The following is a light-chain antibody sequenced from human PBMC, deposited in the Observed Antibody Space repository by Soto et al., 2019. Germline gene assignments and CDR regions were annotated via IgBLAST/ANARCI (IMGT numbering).Light chain of an antibody. CDR3: MPRRHRHWT. J-gene: IGKJ1*01. CDR2: EVS. CDR1: QSLLHTDGKTY. Sequence: DIEMTPTTLSRSCTPGQPAAISCKSIQSLLHTDGKTYVYWYQQKPGQPPQLLISEVSIRFSGVPDRFSGSGSGTDFTLKISRVEAEDVGLYYCMPRRHRHWTFGQRTQVDI. V-gene: IGKV2D-29*01.